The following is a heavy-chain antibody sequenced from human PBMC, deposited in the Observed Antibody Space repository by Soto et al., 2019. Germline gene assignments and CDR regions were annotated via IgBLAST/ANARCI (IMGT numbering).Heavy chain of an antibody. J-gene: IGHJ6*03. CDR3: AKGVFAQLEWLLYYMDV. CDR2: INPSGGST. V-gene: IGHV1-46*01. CDR1: GYTFTSYY. D-gene: IGHD3-3*01. Sequence: ASVKVSCKASGYTFTSYYMHWVRQAPGQGLEWMGIINPSGGSTSYAQKFQGRVTMTRDTSTSTVYMELNSLRAEDTAVYYCAKGVFAQLEWLLYYMDVWGKGTTVTVSS.